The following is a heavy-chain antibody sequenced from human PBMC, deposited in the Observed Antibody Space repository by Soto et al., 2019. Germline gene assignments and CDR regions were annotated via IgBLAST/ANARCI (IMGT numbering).Heavy chain of an antibody. CDR2: MSNDGSHT. Sequence: QVQLVESGGGVVQPGRSLRLSCAASGFTFSSNGMHWVRQSPGKGLEWVAVMSNDGSHTSYADSAKGRFTISRDNSKNTLYLQMKSLRDEDSGIYYCTKGCSSSSNCYIIDYWGKGALVTVSS. V-gene: IGHV3-30*18. J-gene: IGHJ4*02. CDR3: TKGCSSSSNCYIIDY. D-gene: IGHD2-15*01. CDR1: GFTFSSNG.